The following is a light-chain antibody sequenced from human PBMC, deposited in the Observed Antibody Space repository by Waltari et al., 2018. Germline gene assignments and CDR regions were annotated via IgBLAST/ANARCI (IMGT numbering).Light chain of an antibody. CDR2: GAS. Sequence: EIVMTQSPATLSVSPGERATLPCRASQSVSSNLAWYQQKPGQAPRLLIHGASTRATGIPARFSGSGSGTEFTLTISSLQSEDFAVYYCQQYNNGPPGAFGQGTKVEIK. J-gene: IGKJ1*01. V-gene: IGKV3-15*01. CDR1: QSVSSN. CDR3: QQYNNGPPGA.